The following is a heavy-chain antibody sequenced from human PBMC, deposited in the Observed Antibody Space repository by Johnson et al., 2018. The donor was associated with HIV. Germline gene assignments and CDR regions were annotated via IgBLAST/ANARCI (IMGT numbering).Heavy chain of an antibody. V-gene: IGHV3-9*01. CDR1: GFTLHDHA. D-gene: IGHD6-6*01. CDR2: ISWNSGSI. J-gene: IGHJ3*02. Sequence: EVQLVESGGGLVQPGGSLRLSCAASGFTLHDHAMHWVRHAPGQGLEWVSGISWNSGSIGHADSVKGRFTISRDNAKNSLYLQMNSLRGEDTALYYCARDIREEYSSSSSAFDIWGQGTMVTVSS. CDR3: ARDIREEYSSSSSAFDI.